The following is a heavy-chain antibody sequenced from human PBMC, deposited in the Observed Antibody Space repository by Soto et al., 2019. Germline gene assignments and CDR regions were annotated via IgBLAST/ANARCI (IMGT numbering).Heavy chain of an antibody. J-gene: IGHJ4*02. V-gene: IGHV1-46*01. CDR2: INPSGGST. CDR1: GYTFTSYY. Sequence: ASVKVSCKASGYTFTSYYMHWVRQAPGQGLEWMGIINPSGGSTSYAQKFQGRVTMTRDTSASTAYMELSSLRSEDTAVYYCARGIVVVTALDYWGQGTLVTVSS. D-gene: IGHD2-21*02. CDR3: ARGIVVVTALDY.